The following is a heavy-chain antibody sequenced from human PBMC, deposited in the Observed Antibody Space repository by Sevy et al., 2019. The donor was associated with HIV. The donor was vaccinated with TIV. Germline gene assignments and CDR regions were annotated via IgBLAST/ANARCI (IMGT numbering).Heavy chain of an antibody. CDR1: GFTFSSYG. CDR3: ANDTYYCDSSGYSPSYFQH. CDR2: ISYDGSNK. J-gene: IGHJ1*01. V-gene: IGHV3-30*18. Sequence: GGSLRLSCAASGFTFSSYGMHWVRQAPGKGLEWVAVISYDGSNKYYADSVKGRFTISIDNSKNTLYLQMNSLRAEDTAVYYCANDTYYCDSSGYSPSYFQHWGQGTLVTVSS. D-gene: IGHD3-22*01.